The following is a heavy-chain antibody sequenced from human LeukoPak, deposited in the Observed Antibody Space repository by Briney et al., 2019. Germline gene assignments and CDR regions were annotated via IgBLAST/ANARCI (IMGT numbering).Heavy chain of an antibody. J-gene: IGHJ4*02. CDR3: AKDPGGNDYGDYYFDY. Sequence: PGRSLRLSCAASGFAFSSYGMHWVRQAPGKGLEWVAVISYDGSNKYYADSVKGRFTISRDNSKNTLYLQMNSLRAEDTAVYYCAKDPGGNDYGDYYFDYWGQGTLVTVSS. CDR2: ISYDGSNK. V-gene: IGHV3-30*18. D-gene: IGHD4-17*01. CDR1: GFAFSSYG.